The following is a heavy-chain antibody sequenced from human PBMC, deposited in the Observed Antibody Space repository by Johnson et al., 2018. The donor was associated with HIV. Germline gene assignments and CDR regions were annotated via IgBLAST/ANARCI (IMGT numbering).Heavy chain of an antibody. V-gene: IGHV3-9*01. CDR3: ANPRAVDI. J-gene: IGHJ3*02. Sequence: VQLVESGGGLEQPGRSLRLSCPASGFTFDDYAIHWVRQAPGKGLEWVSGISWNSGTIGYADSVKGRFTISRDNAKNSLYLQMNSRRAEDTALYYCANPRAVDIWGQGTMVTVSS. D-gene: IGHD6-19*01. CDR1: GFTFDDYA. CDR2: ISWNSGTI.